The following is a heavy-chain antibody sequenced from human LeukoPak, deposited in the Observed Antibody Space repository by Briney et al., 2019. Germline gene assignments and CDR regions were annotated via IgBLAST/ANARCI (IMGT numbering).Heavy chain of an antibody. CDR3: AHSSSWYSGSAFDI. V-gene: IGHV2-5*02. CDR1: GFSLSTTAVG. J-gene: IGHJ3*02. D-gene: IGHD6-13*01. Sequence: ESGPTLVKPTQTLTLTCTFSGFSLSTTAVGVGWIRQPPGKALEWLAFIYWDGDERYSPSLRSRLTLTKDTSKNQVVLTMTNMDPVDTATYYCAHSSSWYSGSAFDIWGQGTMVTVSS. CDR2: IYWDGDE.